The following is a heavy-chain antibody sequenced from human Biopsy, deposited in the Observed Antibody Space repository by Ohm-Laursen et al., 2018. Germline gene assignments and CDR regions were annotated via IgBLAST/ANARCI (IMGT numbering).Heavy chain of an antibody. D-gene: IGHD1-20*01. Sequence: GASVKVSCKVSGYTLTDLSMHWVRQAPGKGLEWMGGFAPENGKTIYAQKFQGRVTMTEDTSTDTAYMELSNLRSEDAAVYYCAGVINNWNVNYWGQGTLVIVSS. V-gene: IGHV1-24*01. CDR2: FAPENGKT. J-gene: IGHJ4*02. CDR3: AGVINNWNVNY. CDR1: GYTLTDLS.